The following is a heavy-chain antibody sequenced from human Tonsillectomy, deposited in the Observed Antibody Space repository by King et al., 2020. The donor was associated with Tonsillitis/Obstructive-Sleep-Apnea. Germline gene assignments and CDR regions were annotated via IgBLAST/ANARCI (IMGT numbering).Heavy chain of an antibody. CDR3: AKDTGPIAVAGEFDY. CDR2: ISYDGTNA. D-gene: IGHD6-19*01. J-gene: IGHJ4*02. CDR1: GFTFSNYG. V-gene: IGHV3-30*18. Sequence: VQLVQSGGGVVQPGRSLRLSCAASGFTFSNYGMHWVRQAPGKGLEWVAVISYDGTNAYYGDSVKGRFTISRDNSKNTLYLQMNSLRAEETAVYYCAKDTGPIAVAGEFDYWGQGTLVTVSS.